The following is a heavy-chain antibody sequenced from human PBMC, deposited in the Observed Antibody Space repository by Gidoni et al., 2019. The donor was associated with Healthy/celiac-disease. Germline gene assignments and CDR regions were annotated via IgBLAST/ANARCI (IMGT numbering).Heavy chain of an antibody. CDR2: INAGNGNT. J-gene: IGHJ3*02. CDR3: AREYYDSSDADAFDI. D-gene: IGHD3-22*01. CDR1: GYTFTSYA. V-gene: IGHV1-3*01. Sequence: QVQLVQSGAEVKKPGASVTVSCKASGYTFTSYAMHWVRQAPGQRLEWMGWINAGNGNTKYSQKFQGRVTITRDTSASTAYMELSSLRSEDTAVYYCAREYYDSSDADAFDIWGQGTMVTVSS.